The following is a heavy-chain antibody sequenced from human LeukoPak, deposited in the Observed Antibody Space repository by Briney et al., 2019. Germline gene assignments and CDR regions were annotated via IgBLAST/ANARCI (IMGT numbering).Heavy chain of an antibody. J-gene: IGHJ4*02. CDR1: GGSISSSNW. CDR2: IYHSGST. Sequence: SETLSLTCVVSGGSISSSNWWSWVRQPPGKGLEWIGEIYHSGSTVYNPSLKSRVTISIDESKNQFSLKLNSATAADTAVYYCARDRAFHYWGQGTLVTVSS. CDR3: ARDRAFHY. V-gene: IGHV4-4*02.